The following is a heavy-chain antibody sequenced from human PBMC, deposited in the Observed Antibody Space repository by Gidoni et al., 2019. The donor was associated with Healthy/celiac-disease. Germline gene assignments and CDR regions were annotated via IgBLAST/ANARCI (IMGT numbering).Heavy chain of an antibody. CDR2: IYYSGST. Sequence: QLQLQESGPGLVKPSETLSLTCTVSGGSISSSSYYWGWIRQPPGKGLEWIGSIYYSGSTYYNPSLKSRVTISVDTSKNQFSLKLSSVTAADTAVYYCASQYYDYVWGSYRHEPWGYFDLWGRGTLVTVSS. D-gene: IGHD3-16*02. CDR1: GGSISSSSYY. J-gene: IGHJ2*01. V-gene: IGHV4-39*01. CDR3: ASQYYDYVWGSYRHEPWGYFDL.